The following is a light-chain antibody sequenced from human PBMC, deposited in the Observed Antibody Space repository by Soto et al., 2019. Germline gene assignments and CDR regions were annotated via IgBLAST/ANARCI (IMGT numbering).Light chain of an antibody. CDR3: QQYDNLFT. J-gene: IGKJ3*01. CDR2: DAS. CDR1: QDIRNY. Sequence: DIQMPQSPSSLSASVGDRVTLTCQASQDIRNYLNWYQQKPGKAPKLLIYDASNLETGVPSRFSGSGSGTDFTFTISSLQPEDFATYYCQQYDNLFTFGPGTKVDIK. V-gene: IGKV1-33*01.